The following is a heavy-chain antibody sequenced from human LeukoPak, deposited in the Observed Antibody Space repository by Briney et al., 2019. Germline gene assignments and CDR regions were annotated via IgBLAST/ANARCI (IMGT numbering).Heavy chain of an antibody. Sequence: GGSLRLSCAASGFTFSSYAMSWVRQAPGKGLEWVSAISGSGGSTYYADSVKGRFTISRDSSKNTLYLQINSLRAEDTAVYSCARASSIWKIASRPDGYWGQGTLVTVSS. CDR3: ARASSIWKIASRPDGY. CDR1: GFTFSSYA. CDR2: ISGSGGST. J-gene: IGHJ4*02. V-gene: IGHV3-23*01. D-gene: IGHD1-1*01.